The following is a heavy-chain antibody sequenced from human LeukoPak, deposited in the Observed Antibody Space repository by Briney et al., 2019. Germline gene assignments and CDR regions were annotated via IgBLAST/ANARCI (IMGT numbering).Heavy chain of an antibody. CDR1: GYTFTGYN. J-gene: IGHJ4*02. Sequence: ASVRVSCEVPGYTFTGYNMQGVRQAPGQGLEWMGWINPNSGGTNYAQKFQGRVAMTRDTSISTAYMELSRLRSGDTAFYYCARDGHFDYWGQGTLVTVSS. CDR2: INPNSGGT. CDR3: ARDGHFDY. V-gene: IGHV1-2*02.